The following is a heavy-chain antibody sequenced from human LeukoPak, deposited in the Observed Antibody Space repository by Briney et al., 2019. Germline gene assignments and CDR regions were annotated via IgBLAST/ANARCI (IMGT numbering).Heavy chain of an antibody. J-gene: IGHJ4*02. D-gene: IGHD4-17*01. CDR2: INHSGST. CDR3: ARVWYDYGDPFDY. Sequence: SETLSLTCAVYGGSFSGYYWSWIRQPPGKGLEWTGEINHSGSTSYNPSLKSRVTISVDTSKNQFSLKLSSVTAADTAVYYCARVWYDYGDPFDYWGQGTLVTVSS. CDR1: GGSFSGYY. V-gene: IGHV4-34*01.